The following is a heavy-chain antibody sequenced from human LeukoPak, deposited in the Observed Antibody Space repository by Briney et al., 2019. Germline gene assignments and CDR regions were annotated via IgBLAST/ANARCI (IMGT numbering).Heavy chain of an antibody. CDR3: ARITYGDYASGMDV. Sequence: SGGSLRLSCAASRFTFSNYAMSWVRLAPGKGLEWVSVISHSGDNTYYADSVKGRFTISRDSSKNMLFLQMNSLRAEDTAVYYCARITYGDYASGMDVWGQGTTVTVSS. CDR2: ISHSGDNT. CDR1: RFTFSNYA. D-gene: IGHD4-17*01. V-gene: IGHV3-23*01. J-gene: IGHJ6*02.